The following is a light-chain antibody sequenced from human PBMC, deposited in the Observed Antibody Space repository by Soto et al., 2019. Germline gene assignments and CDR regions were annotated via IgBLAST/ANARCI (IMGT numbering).Light chain of an antibody. CDR2: AAS. J-gene: IGKJ5*01. CDR1: QNINRN. CDR3: QQSFSTASIT. V-gene: IGKV1-39*01. Sequence: DIQMTQYPSSLSASVGDRVTITCRASQNINRNLNWYQHKPGKAPKLLIYAASSLQNGVPSRFRGGGSGTEFTLSINSLQPEDFGTYYCQQSFSTASITFGQGTRLEI.